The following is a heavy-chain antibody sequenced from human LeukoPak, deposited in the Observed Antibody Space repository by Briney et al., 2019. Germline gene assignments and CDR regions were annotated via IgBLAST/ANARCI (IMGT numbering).Heavy chain of an antibody. Sequence: GGSLRLSCAASGFTFSSYSMNWVRQAPGKGLEWVAVISYDGSNKYYADSVKGRFTISRDNSKNTLYLQMNSLRAEDTAVYYCARVRAKKIVVVTAIDDDAFDIWDQGTMVTVSS. CDR2: ISYDGSNK. CDR3: ARVRAKKIVVVTAIDDDAFDI. J-gene: IGHJ3*02. V-gene: IGHV3-30*03. CDR1: GFTFSSYS. D-gene: IGHD2-21*02.